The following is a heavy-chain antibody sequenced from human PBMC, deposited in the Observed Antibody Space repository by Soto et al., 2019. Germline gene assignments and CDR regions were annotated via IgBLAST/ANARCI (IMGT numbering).Heavy chain of an antibody. Sequence: QVQLVQSGAEVKKPGSSVKVSCKASGDTFSSYAINWVRQAPGQGLEWMGGIIPMFGTATYAQKVKGRVTITAGESTSTVYMELSSLRYEDTAVYYCARVGPAHYYDSSGYYSPLDYWGQVTLVTVSS. CDR3: ARVGPAHYYDSSGYYSPLDY. D-gene: IGHD3-22*01. J-gene: IGHJ4*02. CDR2: IIPMFGTA. V-gene: IGHV1-69*01. CDR1: GDTFSSYA.